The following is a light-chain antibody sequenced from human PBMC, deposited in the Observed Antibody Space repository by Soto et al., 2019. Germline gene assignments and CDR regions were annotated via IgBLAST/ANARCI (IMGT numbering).Light chain of an antibody. J-gene: IGKJ1*01. CDR2: GAS. V-gene: IGKV3-20*01. Sequence: EIVFTQSPGTLSLSPGETATLCCRASQSVSNNYSAWYKQQPGQAPXXLIYGASNRATGIPDSFSGSASGTDFTLTISRLEPEDFAVYYCQQYGSSGTFGQGTKVDI. CDR3: QQYGSSGT. CDR1: QSVSNNY.